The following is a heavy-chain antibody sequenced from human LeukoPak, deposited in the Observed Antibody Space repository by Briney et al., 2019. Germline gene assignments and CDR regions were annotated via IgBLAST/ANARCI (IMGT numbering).Heavy chain of an antibody. Sequence: PGRSLRLSCAASGFTFSSYGMHWVRQAPGKGLEWVAVIWYDGSNKYYADSVKGRFAISRDNSKNTLYLHVNSLRAEDTAVYYCAKVKSAVTTYYAMDVWGQGTTVTVSS. J-gene: IGHJ6*02. V-gene: IGHV3-33*06. CDR2: IWYDGSNK. CDR1: GFTFSSYG. CDR3: AKVKSAVTTYYAMDV. D-gene: IGHD4-17*01.